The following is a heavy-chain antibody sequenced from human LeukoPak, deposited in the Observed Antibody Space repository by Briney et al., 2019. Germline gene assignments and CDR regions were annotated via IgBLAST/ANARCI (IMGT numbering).Heavy chain of an antibody. V-gene: IGHV1-24*01. CDR1: GYTLTELS. Sequence: ASVKVSCKVSGYTLTELSMHWVRQAPGKGLEWMGGFDPEDGETIYAQKFQGRVTMTEDTSTDTAYMELSSLRSEDTAVYYCATGPNRGYSYGSFLNYWGQGTLVTVSS. J-gene: IGHJ4*02. D-gene: IGHD5-18*01. CDR2: FDPEDGET. CDR3: ATGPNRGYSYGSFLNY.